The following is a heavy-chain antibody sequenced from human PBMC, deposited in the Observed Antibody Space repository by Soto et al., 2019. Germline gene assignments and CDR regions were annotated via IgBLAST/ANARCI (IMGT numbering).Heavy chain of an antibody. Sequence: QVQLVQSGAEVKKPGSSVKVSCKASGGTFSNYAINWVRQAPGQGLEWMGGIIPMFGTANYAQNYQARVTITADESTSTAHMELCSLRSEDTAVYFCAHFSVGGPARSGAFDIWGQGTMVTVSS. CDR3: AHFSVGGPARSGAFDI. J-gene: IGHJ3*02. D-gene: IGHD2-2*01. CDR1: GGTFSNYA. CDR2: IIPMFGTA. V-gene: IGHV1-69*01.